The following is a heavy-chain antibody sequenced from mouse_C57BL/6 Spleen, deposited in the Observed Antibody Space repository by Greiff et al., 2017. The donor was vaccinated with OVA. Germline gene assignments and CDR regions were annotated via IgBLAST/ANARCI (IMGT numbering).Heavy chain of an antibody. Sequence: QVQLQQSGPELVKPGASVKISCKASGYAFSSSWMNWVKQRPGKGLEWIGRIYPGDGDTNYNGKFKGKATLTADKSSSTAYMQLSSLTSEDSAVYFCARGIYYDYDAFAYWGQGTLVTVSA. V-gene: IGHV1-82*01. CDR2: IYPGDGDT. D-gene: IGHD2-4*01. CDR3: ARGIYYDYDAFAY. CDR1: GYAFSSSW. J-gene: IGHJ3*01.